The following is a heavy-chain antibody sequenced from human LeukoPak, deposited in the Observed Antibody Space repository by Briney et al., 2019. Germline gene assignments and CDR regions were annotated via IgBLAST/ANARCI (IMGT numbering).Heavy chain of an antibody. J-gene: IGHJ4*02. V-gene: IGHV4-34*01. D-gene: IGHD5-18*01. CDR3: ARHSRPYTAMVIFDY. CDR2: INHSGST. CDR1: GGSFSGYY. Sequence: SETLSLTCAVYGGSFSGYYWSWIRQPPGKGLEWIGEINHSGSTNYNPSLKSRVTISVDTSKNQFSLKLSSVTAAGTAVYYCARHSRPYTAMVIFDYWGQGTLVTVSS.